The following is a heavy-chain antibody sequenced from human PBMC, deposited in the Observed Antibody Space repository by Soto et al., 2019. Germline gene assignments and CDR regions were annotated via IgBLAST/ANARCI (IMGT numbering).Heavy chain of an antibody. J-gene: IGHJ6*03. D-gene: IGHD2-2*01. CDR3: AKEGGDIVVVPAASYYYMDV. V-gene: IGHV3-23*01. CDR1: GFTFSSYA. CDR2: ISGSGGST. Sequence: GGSLRLSCAASGFTFSSYAMSWVRQAPGKGLEWVSAISGSGGSTYYAEYVKGRFTISRDNSKNTLYLQMNSLRAEDTAVYYCAKEGGDIVVVPAASYYYMDVWGKGTTVTVSS.